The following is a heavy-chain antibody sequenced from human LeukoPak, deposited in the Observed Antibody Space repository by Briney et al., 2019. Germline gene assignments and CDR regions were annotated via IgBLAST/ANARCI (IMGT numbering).Heavy chain of an antibody. CDR3: ARDRYYYGMDV. CDR2: IYTGGST. CDR1: GFIVSSNY. J-gene: IGHJ6*02. V-gene: IGHV3-53*01. Sequence: PGGSLRLSCAASGFIVSSNYMSWAREAPGKGLEWVSVIYTGGSTYYEDSVKGRFTISRDNSQNTLYLQMNSLRAEDTAVYYCARDRYYYGMDVWGQGTTVTVSS.